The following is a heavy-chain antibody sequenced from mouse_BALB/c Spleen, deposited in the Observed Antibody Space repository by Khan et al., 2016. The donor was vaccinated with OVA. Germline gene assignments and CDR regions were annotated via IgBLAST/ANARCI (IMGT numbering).Heavy chain of an antibody. V-gene: IGHV5-6*01. CDR1: GFTFSSYG. D-gene: IGHD2-3*01. CDR2: ISSGGSYT. J-gene: IGHJ4*01. CDR3: ARQPGYYEGSAMDY. Sequence: EVQLVESGGDLVEPGGSLKLSCAASGFTFSSYGMSWVRQTPDKRLEWVAAISSGGSYTYYPDSLKGRFTISRDNAKNTLYLQMSSLKSEDTAMYYCARQPGYYEGSAMDYWGQGTSVTVSS.